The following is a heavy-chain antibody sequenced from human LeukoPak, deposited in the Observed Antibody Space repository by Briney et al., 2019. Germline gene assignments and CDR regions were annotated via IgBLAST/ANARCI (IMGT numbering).Heavy chain of an antibody. CDR2: ISGSGGST. V-gene: IGHV3-23*01. J-gene: IGHJ4*02. CDR3: AKVRLPRPILLWFGESLTVDY. CDR1: GFTFSSYA. D-gene: IGHD3-10*01. Sequence: GGSLRLSCAASGFTFSSYAMSWVRQAPGKGLGWVSAISGSGGSTYYADSVKGRFTISRDNSKNTLYLQMNSLRAEDTAVYYCAKVRLPRPILLWFGESLTVDYWGQGTLVTVSS.